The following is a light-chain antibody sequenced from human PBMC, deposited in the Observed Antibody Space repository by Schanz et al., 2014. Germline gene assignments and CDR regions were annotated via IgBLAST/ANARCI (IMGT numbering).Light chain of an antibody. J-gene: IGKJ4*01. V-gene: IGKV1-39*01. CDR3: QQSYSTPLT. CDR2: AAS. Sequence: DIQMNPYPSSLSSSVGPLFPLTFLSLPSISSYLNWYQQKPGKAPKLLIYAASSLQSGVPSRFSGSGSGTDFTLTISSLQPEDFATYYCQQSYSTPLTFGGGTKVEIK. CDR1: PSISSY.